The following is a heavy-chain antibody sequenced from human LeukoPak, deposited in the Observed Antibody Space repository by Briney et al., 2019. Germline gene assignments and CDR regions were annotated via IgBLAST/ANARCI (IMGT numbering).Heavy chain of an antibody. CDR3: ARSLFGFGESWDDY. CDR2: IWYDGSNK. Sequence: GRSLRLSCAASGFTFSSYGMHWVRQAPGKGLEWVAVIWYDGSNKYYADSVKGRFTISRDNSKNTLYLQMNSLRAEDTAVYYCARSLFGFGESWDDYWGQGTLVTVSS. J-gene: IGHJ4*02. V-gene: IGHV3-30*19. CDR1: GFTFSSYG. D-gene: IGHD3-10*01.